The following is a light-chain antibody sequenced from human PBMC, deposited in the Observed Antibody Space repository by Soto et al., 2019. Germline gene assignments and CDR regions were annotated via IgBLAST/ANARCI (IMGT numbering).Light chain of an antibody. CDR2: DAS. Sequence: DIQMTQSPSTLSASVGDRVTITCRASQSISSWLAWYQQKLGRAPRLLIYDASSLESGVPSRFSVSGYWTEFTLTISGLQPDDFATYYCQQYYTYSSLTCGGGTKVEIK. CDR1: QSISSW. V-gene: IGKV1-5*01. J-gene: IGKJ4*01. CDR3: QQYYTYSSLT.